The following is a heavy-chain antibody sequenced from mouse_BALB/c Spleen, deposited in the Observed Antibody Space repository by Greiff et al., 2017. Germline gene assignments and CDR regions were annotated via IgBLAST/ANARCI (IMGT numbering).Heavy chain of an antibody. CDR3: ARNTQDGPDLAWFAY. V-gene: IGHV2-2*02. J-gene: IGHJ3*01. Sequence: VKLVESGPDLVQPSQSLSITCTVSGFSLTSYGVHWVRQSPGKGLEWLGVIWSGGSTDYNAAFISRLSISKDNSKSQVFFKMNSLQANDTAIYYCARNTQDGPDLAWFAYWGQGTLVTVSA. CDR1: GFSLTSYG. CDR2: IWSGGST.